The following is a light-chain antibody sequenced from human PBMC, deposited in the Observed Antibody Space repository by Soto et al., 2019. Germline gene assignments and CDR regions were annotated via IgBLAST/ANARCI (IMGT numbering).Light chain of an antibody. CDR3: QQYGSSRT. V-gene: IGKV3-20*01. J-gene: IGKJ1*01. CDR1: QSVSSSY. CDR2: GAS. Sequence: EVVLTQSPGTLSLYPGERATLSCRASQSVSSSYLAWYQQKPGQAPRLLIYGASSRATGIPDRFSGSGSGTNFTLTISRLEPEDFAVYYCQQYGSSRTFAQGTRVDIK.